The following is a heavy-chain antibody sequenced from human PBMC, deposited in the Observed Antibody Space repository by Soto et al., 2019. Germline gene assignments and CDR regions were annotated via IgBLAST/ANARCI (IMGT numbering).Heavy chain of an antibody. CDR1: GYTFTSYG. D-gene: IGHD3-22*01. V-gene: IGHV1-18*01. J-gene: IGHJ6*02. CDR2: ISAYNGNT. Sequence: QVQLVQSGAEEKKPGASVKVSCKASGYTFTSYGISWVRQAPGQGLEWMGWISAYNGNTNYAQKLQGRVTMTTGTSTSIAYIELRSLRSVYTAVYYCAIISITMIRGSYYGMDVWGQGTTFTDSS. CDR3: AIISITMIRGSYYGMDV.